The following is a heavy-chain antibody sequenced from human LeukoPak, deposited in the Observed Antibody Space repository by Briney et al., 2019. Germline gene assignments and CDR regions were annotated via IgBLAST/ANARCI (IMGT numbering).Heavy chain of an antibody. J-gene: IGHJ4*02. CDR3: ARIAYCGGDCYSPSDH. Sequence: ASVKVSCKASGYTFTGYYMHWVRQAPGQGLEWMGWINPNSGGTNYAQKLQGRVTMTTDTSTSTAYMELRSLRSDDTAVYYCARIAYCGGDCYSPSDHWGQGTLVTVSS. D-gene: IGHD2-21*02. V-gene: IGHV1-2*02. CDR1: GYTFTGYY. CDR2: INPNSGGT.